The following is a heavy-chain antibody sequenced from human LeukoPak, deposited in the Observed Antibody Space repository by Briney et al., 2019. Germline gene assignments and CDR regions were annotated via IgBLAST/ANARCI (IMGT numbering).Heavy chain of an antibody. CDR1: GFTYNRCV. Sequence: PGGSLRLSCAASGFTYNRCVMHWVRQAPGEGLEWLARISHDGSVKNYADSVKGRFTISRDNSKNTLYLQMNSLRAEDTAVYYCARSGFDIWGQGTMVTVSS. CDR3: ARSGFDI. J-gene: IGHJ3*02. D-gene: IGHD3-10*01. CDR2: ISHDGSVK. V-gene: IGHV3-30*03.